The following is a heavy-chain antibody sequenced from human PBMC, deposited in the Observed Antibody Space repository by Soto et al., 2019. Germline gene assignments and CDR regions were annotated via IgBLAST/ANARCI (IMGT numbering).Heavy chain of an antibody. V-gene: IGHV1-2*02. CDR3: GRDPGVAGFLYGMEV. D-gene: IGHD6-19*01. J-gene: IGHJ6*01. Sequence: ASVKVSCKASGYTFTGYYRHWVGQAAGQGREWMGWINPNSGGTNYAQKFQGRVTMTRDTSISTAYMELSRLRSDDTAVYYCGRDPGVAGFLYGMEVWGQGTTGRVS. CDR1: GYTFTGYY. CDR2: INPNSGGT.